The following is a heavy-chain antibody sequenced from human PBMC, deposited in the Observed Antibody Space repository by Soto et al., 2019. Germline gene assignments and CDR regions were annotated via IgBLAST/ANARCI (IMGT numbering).Heavy chain of an antibody. V-gene: IGHV3-30-3*01. Sequence: PGESLKISCAASGFTFSSYSMHWVRQAPGKGLEWVALISYDGSSKYYADSVKGRFTISRDNSKNTLYLQINSLRAEDTAVCYCARGPSTSTYNWFDPWGQGTLVTVSS. CDR3: ARGPSTSTYNWFDP. CDR2: ISYDGSSK. D-gene: IGHD2-2*01. CDR1: GFTFSSYS. J-gene: IGHJ5*02.